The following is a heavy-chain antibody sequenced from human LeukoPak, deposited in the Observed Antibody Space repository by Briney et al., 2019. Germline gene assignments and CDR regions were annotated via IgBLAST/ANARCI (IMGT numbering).Heavy chain of an antibody. CDR2: IWYDGSNK. CDR1: GFTFSSYG. Sequence: GGSLRLSRAASGFTFSSYGMHWVRQAPGKGLEWVAVIWYDGSNKYYADSVKGRFTISRDNSKNTLYLQMNSLRAEDTAVYYCAKDLAGYSNYADYWGQGTLVTVSS. J-gene: IGHJ4*02. V-gene: IGHV3-33*06. D-gene: IGHD4-11*01. CDR3: AKDLAGYSNYADY.